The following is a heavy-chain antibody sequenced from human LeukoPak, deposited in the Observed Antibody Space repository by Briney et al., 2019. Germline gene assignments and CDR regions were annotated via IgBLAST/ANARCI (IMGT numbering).Heavy chain of an antibody. V-gene: IGHV4-39*07. CDR1: DDSAYSRGFY. D-gene: IGHD2-21*01. Sequence: SETLSLTCTVSDDSAYSRGFYWGWIRQPPGKGLEWIGSFNHGGNTYYNPSLKSRVTISGDTYKKQFSLKLSSVTAADTAVYYCATDRDLRWFYFWGQGTLVTVSS. CDR3: ATDRDLRWFYF. CDR2: FNHGGNT. J-gene: IGHJ4*02.